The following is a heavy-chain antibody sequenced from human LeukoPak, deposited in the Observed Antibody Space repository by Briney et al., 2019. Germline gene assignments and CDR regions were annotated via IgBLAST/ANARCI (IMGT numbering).Heavy chain of an antibody. Sequence: ASVKVSCKASGYTFTGYYMHWVRQAPGQGLEWMGWINPNSGGTNYAQKFQGRVTMTRDTSISTAYMELSSLRSEDTAVYYCARGRTNSSSWYHRSAHHPSGVYYFDYWGQGTLVTVSS. CDR2: INPNSGGT. CDR1: GYTFTGYY. D-gene: IGHD6-13*01. CDR3: ARGRTNSSSWYHRSAHHPSGVYYFDY. V-gene: IGHV1-2*02. J-gene: IGHJ4*02.